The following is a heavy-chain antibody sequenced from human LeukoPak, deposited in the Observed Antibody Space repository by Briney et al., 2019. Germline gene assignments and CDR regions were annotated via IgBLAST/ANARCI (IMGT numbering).Heavy chain of an antibody. Sequence: GGSLRLSCAVSGFTFSDHHMDWVRQAPGKGLEWVGRIRNKANSYTTEYAASVKGRFTVSRDDSKNSLYLQLNSLKTEDTAVYYCSKSPVCNVLDSWGQGTLVTVFS. J-gene: IGHJ5*01. D-gene: IGHD2/OR15-2a*01. CDR2: IRNKANSYTT. V-gene: IGHV3-72*01. CDR3: SKSPVCNVLDS. CDR1: GFTFSDHH.